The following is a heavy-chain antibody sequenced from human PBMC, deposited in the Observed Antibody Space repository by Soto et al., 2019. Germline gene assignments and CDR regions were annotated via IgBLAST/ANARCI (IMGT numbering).Heavy chain of an antibody. J-gene: IGHJ6*03. D-gene: IGHD1-7*01. Sequence: SHTLSLTCAISGDSVPSNSAAWNWIRQSQSRGLEWLGRTYYRSRWYNDYAVSVKSRITINPDTSKNQFSLHLNSVTPEDTAVYYCAGTPSLQWYYMGVWGKGTTVTVCS. CDR3: AGTPSLQWYYMGV. CDR2: TYYRSRWYN. CDR1: GDSVPSNSAA. V-gene: IGHV6-1*01.